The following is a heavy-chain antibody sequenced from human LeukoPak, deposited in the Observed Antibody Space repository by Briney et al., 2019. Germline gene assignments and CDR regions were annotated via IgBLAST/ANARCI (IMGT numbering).Heavy chain of an antibody. Sequence: KTSETLSLTCSVSGGSIRNYYWSWIRQPPGKGLEWIGCIYYSGSTSYNPSLKSRITISLDTSKNQFSLKLSSVTAAHTAVYYCARIDYPQPSLWFDPWGQGTLVTVSS. J-gene: IGHJ5*02. V-gene: IGHV4-59*01. CDR1: GGSIRNYY. CDR2: IYYSGST. CDR3: ARIDYPQPSLWFDP. D-gene: IGHD4-11*01.